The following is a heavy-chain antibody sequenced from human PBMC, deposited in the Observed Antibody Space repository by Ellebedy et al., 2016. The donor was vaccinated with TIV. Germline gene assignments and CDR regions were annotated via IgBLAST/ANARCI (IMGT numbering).Heavy chain of an antibody. D-gene: IGHD1-26*01. CDR1: GFTFSSYS. CDR2: ISFDGSEK. CDR3: AKSKTTYIVGADPFES. V-gene: IGHV3-30*18. Sequence: GGSLRLXCAASGFTFSSYSMNWVRQAPGKGLEWVALISFDGSEKYYVESVKGRFTISRDRSKNTLYLQLNSLRAEDTAVYYCAKSKTTYIVGADPFESWGQGTLVTVSS. J-gene: IGHJ4*02.